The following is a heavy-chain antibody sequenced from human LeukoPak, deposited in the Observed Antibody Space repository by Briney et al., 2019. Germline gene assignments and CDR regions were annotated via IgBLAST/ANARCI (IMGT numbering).Heavy chain of an antibody. V-gene: IGHV6-1*01. CDR3: ARDRYEYIWGSYRRSGAFDI. CDR2: TYYRSKWYN. Sequence: SQTLSLTCAISGDSVSSNSAAWNWIRQSPSRGLEWLGRTYYRSKWYNDYAVSVKSRITINPDTSKNQFSLQLNSVTPEDTAVYYCARDRYEYIWGSYRRSGAFDIWGQGTMVTVSS. CDR1: GDSVSSNSAA. J-gene: IGHJ3*02. D-gene: IGHD3-16*02.